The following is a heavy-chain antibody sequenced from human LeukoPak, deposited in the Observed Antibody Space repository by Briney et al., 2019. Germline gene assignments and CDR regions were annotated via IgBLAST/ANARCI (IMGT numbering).Heavy chain of an antibody. CDR3: ARVSAIAAAGDY. Sequence: GGSLRLSCAASGFSFKIYTMNWVRQAPGKGLEWVSGISLSGDTTDDNTYYADSVKGRFTISRDNAKNSLYLQMNSLRAEDTAVYYCARVSAIAAAGDYWGQGTLVTVSS. D-gene: IGHD6-13*01. J-gene: IGHJ4*02. V-gene: IGHV3-21*01. CDR2: ISLSGDTTDDNT. CDR1: GFSFKIYT.